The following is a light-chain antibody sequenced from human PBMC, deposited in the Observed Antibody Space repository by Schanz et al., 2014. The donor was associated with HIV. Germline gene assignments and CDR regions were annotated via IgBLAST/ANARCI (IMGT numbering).Light chain of an antibody. CDR2: AAS. J-gene: IGKJ4*01. CDR3: QQYGSSPRLT. CDR1: QSVSSN. Sequence: EIVMTQSPATLSVSPGERATLSCRASQSVSSNLAWYQQKPGQAPRLLIYAASSRATGIPDRFSGSGSGTDFTLTISRLGPEDFAVYYCQQYGSSPRLTFGGGTTVEIK. V-gene: IGKV3-20*01.